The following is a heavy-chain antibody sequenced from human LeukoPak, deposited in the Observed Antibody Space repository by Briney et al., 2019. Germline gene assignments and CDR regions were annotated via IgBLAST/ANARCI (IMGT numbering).Heavy chain of an antibody. V-gene: IGHV1-46*01. Sequence: ASVKVSCKASGYTFTTYYIHWVRQAPGQGLEWMGIINPSGGSTNYAQKFQGRVTITRDTSASTAYMELSSLRSEDTAVYYCARDSPYPIRYFGWEEGFDPWGQGTLVTVSS. J-gene: IGHJ5*02. CDR1: GYTFTTYY. CDR2: INPSGGST. D-gene: IGHD3-9*01. CDR3: ARDSPYPIRYFGWEEGFDP.